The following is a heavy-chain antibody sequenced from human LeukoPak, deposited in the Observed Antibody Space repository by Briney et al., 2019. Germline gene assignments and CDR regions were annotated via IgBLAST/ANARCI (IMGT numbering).Heavy chain of an antibody. D-gene: IGHD3-10*01. CDR3: ARLDYYGSGSYAAFDI. J-gene: IGHJ3*02. CDR2: IYYSGST. Sequence: SETLSLTCTVSGGSISSYYWSWIRQPPGKGLEWIGYIYYSGSTNYNPSLKSRVTISVDTSKNQFSLKLSSVTAADTAVYYCARLDYYGSGSYAAFDIWGQGTMVTVSS. CDR1: GGSISSYY. V-gene: IGHV4-59*08.